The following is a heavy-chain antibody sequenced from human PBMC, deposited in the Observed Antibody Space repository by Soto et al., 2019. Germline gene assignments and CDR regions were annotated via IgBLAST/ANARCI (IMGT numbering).Heavy chain of an antibody. CDR2: IYSGGST. CDR1: GFTVSSNY. CDR3: AREFRIPNSYYDFWSGHGHYYGMDV. J-gene: IGHJ6*02. Sequence: QSGGSLRLSCAASGFTVSSNYMSWVRQAPGKGLEWVSVIYSGGSTYYADSVKGRFTISRDNSKNTLYLQMNSLRAEDTAVYYCAREFRIPNSYYDFWSGHGHYYGMDVWGQGTTVTVSS. V-gene: IGHV3-53*01. D-gene: IGHD3-3*01.